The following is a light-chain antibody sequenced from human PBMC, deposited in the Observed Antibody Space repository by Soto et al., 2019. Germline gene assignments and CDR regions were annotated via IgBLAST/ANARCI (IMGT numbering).Light chain of an antibody. CDR3: SSYISSSTVV. CDR2: DVS. J-gene: IGLJ2*01. V-gene: IGLV2-14*01. CDR1: SSDVGGYNY. Sequence: QSALTQPAPVSGSPGQSITISCTGTSSDVGGYNYVSWYQQHPGKAPKLMIYDVSNRPSGVSNRFSGSKSGNTASLTISGLQSEDEADYYCSSYISSSTVVFGGGTKLTVL.